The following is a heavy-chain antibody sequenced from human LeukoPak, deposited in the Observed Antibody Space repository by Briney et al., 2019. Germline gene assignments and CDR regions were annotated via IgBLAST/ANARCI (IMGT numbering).Heavy chain of an antibody. CDR1: GFTFTSSA. CDR3: ARSQGGVWFGELLPQEY. Sequence: VASVKVSCKASGFTFTSSAVQWVRQARGQRLEWIGWIVVGSGNTNYAQKFQGRVTITRDTSASTAYMELSSLRSEDTAVYYYARSQGGVWFGELLPQEYWGQGTLVTVSS. CDR2: IVVGSGNT. J-gene: IGHJ4*02. V-gene: IGHV1-58*01. D-gene: IGHD3-10*01.